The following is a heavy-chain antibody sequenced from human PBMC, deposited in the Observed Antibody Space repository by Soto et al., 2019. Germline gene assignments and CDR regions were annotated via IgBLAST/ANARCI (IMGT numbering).Heavy chain of an antibody. D-gene: IGHD4-4*01. V-gene: IGHV3-33*01. CDR1: GFTFGNYG. CDR3: ARETVEMTTVRLFDY. Sequence: PGGSLRLSCTASGFTFGNYGMHWVRQAPGKGLEWVALIWYDGSKTFYADSEKGRLNISRDNAKNTLYLQINSLSVEDTGIYYCARETVEMTTVRLFDYWGPGTLVTVSS. J-gene: IGHJ4*02. CDR2: IWYDGSKT.